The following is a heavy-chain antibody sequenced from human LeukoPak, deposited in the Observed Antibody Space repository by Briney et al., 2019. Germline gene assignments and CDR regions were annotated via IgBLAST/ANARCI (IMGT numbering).Heavy chain of an antibody. V-gene: IGHV4-4*07. CDR3: ARDKRVAVAGTYIYYYYMDV. J-gene: IGHJ6*03. CDR2: IYISGSGST. Sequence: PSETLSLTCAVYGGSFSGYYWSWIRQPAGKGLVWIGRIYISGSGSTNYNPSLKSRVTMSVDTSKNQFSLKLSSVTAADTAVYYCARDKRVAVAGTYIYYYYMDVWGNGTTVTVSS. D-gene: IGHD6-19*01. CDR1: GGSFSGYY.